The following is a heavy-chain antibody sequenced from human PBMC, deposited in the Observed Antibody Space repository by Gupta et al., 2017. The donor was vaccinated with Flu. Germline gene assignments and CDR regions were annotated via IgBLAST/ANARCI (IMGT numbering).Heavy chain of an antibody. D-gene: IGHD6-13*01. CDR2: IKQDGSEK. CDR3: ARDTYSSSSYKY. J-gene: IGHJ4*02. V-gene: IGHV3-7*01. Sequence: VRQAPGKGLEWVANIKQDGSEKYYVDSVKGRFTISRDNAKNSLDLQMNSLRAEDTAVYYCARDTYSSSSYKYWGQGTLVTVSS.